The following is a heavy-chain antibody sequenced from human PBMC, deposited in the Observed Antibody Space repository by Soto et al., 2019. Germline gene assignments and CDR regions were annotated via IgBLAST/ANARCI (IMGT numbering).Heavy chain of an antibody. CDR2: INAGNGDT. V-gene: IGHV1-3*01. Sequence: ASVKVSCKASGYTFSNCAMHWVRQAPGQGLEWMGWINAGNGDTKYSQKFQDRVTITRDTSASTAYMELSSLRFEDTAVYYCASEIDATTATSLDYWGKGTLVTVSS. CDR3: ASEIDATTATSLDY. CDR1: GYTFSNCA. D-gene: IGHD4-17*01. J-gene: IGHJ4*02.